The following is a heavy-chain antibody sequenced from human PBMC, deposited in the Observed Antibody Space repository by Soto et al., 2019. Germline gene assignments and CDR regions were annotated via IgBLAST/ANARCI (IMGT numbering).Heavy chain of an antibody. Sequence: ASAKVSCKASGYTFTSYDINWVRQATGQGLEWMGWMNPNSGNTGYAQKFQGRVTMTRNTSISTAYLELSSLRSEDTAVYYCARGHWGFWSGYYPYYFDYWGQGTLVTVSS. J-gene: IGHJ4*02. V-gene: IGHV1-8*01. CDR2: MNPNSGNT. D-gene: IGHD3-3*01. CDR3: ARGHWGFWSGYYPYYFDY. CDR1: GYTFTSYD.